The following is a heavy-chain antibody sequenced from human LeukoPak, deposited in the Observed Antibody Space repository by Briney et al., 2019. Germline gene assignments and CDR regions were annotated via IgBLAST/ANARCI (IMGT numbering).Heavy chain of an antibody. Sequence: ASVKVSCKASGGTFSSYAISWVRQAPGQGLDWMGWISAYYGNTNYAQKLQGRVTMTTDTSTSTSYMELRSLRSDDAAVYYCARPTGYRTPYFDYWGQGTLVTVSS. D-gene: IGHD3-9*01. CDR2: ISAYYGNT. CDR1: GGTFSSYA. V-gene: IGHV1-18*01. J-gene: IGHJ4*02. CDR3: ARPTGYRTPYFDY.